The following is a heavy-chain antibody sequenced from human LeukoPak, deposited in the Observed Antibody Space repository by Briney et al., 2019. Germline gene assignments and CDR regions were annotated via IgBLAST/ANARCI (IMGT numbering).Heavy chain of an antibody. CDR3: ARDQQLAYCGGDCYPAN. V-gene: IGHV4-61*02. J-gene: IGHJ4*02. CDR1: GGSISSGGYY. D-gene: IGHD2-21*02. Sequence: SQTLSLTCTVSGGSISSGGYYWSWIRQPAGKGLEWIGRIYTSGSTDYNPSLKGRVTISLETSKNQFSLNLSSVTAADTAVYFCARDQQLAYCGGDCYPANWGQGTLVTVSS. CDR2: IYTSGST.